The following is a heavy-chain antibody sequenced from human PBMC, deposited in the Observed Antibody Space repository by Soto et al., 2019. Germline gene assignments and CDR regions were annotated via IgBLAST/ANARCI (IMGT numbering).Heavy chain of an antibody. CDR3: ARATAWLVRLDY. CDR2: INAGNGNT. CDR1: GYTFTSYA. J-gene: IGHJ4*02. V-gene: IGHV1-3*01. Sequence: ASVKVSCKASGYTFTSYAMHWVRQAPGQRLEWMGWINAGNGNTKYSQKFQGRVTITRDTSASTAYMELSSLRSEDTAVYYCARATAWLVRLDYCGQGTMVTVSS. D-gene: IGHD6-19*01.